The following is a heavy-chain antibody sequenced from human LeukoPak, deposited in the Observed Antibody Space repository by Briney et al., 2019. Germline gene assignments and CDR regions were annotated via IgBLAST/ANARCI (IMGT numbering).Heavy chain of an antibody. CDR2: IYYSGST. Sequence: PSETLSLTCTVSGGSISSGDYYWSWIRQPPGKGLEWIGYIYYSGSTYYNPSLKSRVTISVDTSKNQFSLKLSSVTAADTAVYYCAREINYYDSSGYSLFDYWGQGTLVTVSS. D-gene: IGHD3-22*01. CDR1: GGSISSGDYY. V-gene: IGHV4-30-4*08. CDR3: AREINYYDSSGYSLFDY. J-gene: IGHJ4*02.